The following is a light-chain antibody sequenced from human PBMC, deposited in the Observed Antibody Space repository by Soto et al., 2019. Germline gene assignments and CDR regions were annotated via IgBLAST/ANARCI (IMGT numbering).Light chain of an antibody. V-gene: IGKV1-8*01. CDR1: QGISSY. CDR3: QQYYSYPWT. Sequence: AIQLTQSPSSLSASTGDRVTITCRASQGISSYLAWYQQKPGKAPKLLIYAASTLQSGVPSRFSGSGSGTDFTLTISCLQSEDFATYYCQQYYSYPWTFGQGTKV. CDR2: AAS. J-gene: IGKJ1*01.